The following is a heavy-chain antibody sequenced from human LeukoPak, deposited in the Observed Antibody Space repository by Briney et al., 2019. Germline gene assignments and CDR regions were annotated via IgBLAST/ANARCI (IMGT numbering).Heavy chain of an antibody. CDR2: IYYSGST. V-gene: IGHV4-39*01. CDR3: ARSRGDYRRLFDY. Sequence: SETLSLTCTVSGGSISSSSYYWGWIRQPPGKGLEWIGSIYYSGSTYYNPSLKSRVTISVDTSKNQFSLKLSSVTAADTAVYYCARSRGDYRRLFDYWGQGTLVTVSS. D-gene: IGHD4-17*01. J-gene: IGHJ4*02. CDR1: GGSISSSSYY.